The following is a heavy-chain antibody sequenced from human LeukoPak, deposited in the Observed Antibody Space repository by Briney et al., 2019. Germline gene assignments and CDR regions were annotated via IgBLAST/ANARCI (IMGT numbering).Heavy chain of an antibody. D-gene: IGHD3-9*01. Sequence: KPSETLSLTCTVSGGSISSYYWSWIRQPPGKGLERIGYIYYSGSTNYNPSLKSRVTISVDTSKNQFSLKLSSVTAADTAVYYCARASPDILTGYYLDYWGQGTLVTVSS. CDR3: ARASPDILTGYYLDY. CDR2: IYYSGST. J-gene: IGHJ4*02. V-gene: IGHV4-59*01. CDR1: GGSISSYY.